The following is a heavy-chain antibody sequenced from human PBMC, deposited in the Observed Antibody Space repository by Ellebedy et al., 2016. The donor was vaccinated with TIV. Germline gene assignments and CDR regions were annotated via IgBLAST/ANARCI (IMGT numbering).Heavy chain of an antibody. CDR2: ISGSGGST. CDR1: GFTFSSHA. CDR3: AKASTDWLLWVDY. D-gene: IGHD3/OR15-3a*01. J-gene: IGHJ4*02. Sequence: GGSLRLXXAASGFTFSSHAMNWVRQAPGKGLEWVSGISGSGGSTYYADSVKGRFTISRDNSKNTLYLQMNSLRVEDTAVYYCAKASTDWLLWVDYWGQGTLATVSS. V-gene: IGHV3-23*01.